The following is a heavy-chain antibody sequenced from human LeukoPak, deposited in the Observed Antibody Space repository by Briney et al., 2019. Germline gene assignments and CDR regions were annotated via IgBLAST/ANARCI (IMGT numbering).Heavy chain of an antibody. CDR1: GYSISSGYH. CDR2: IYHTGST. Sequence: SETLSLTCTVSGYSISSGYHWGWIRQPPGKGLKWIGTIYHTGSTYYNPSLKSRVTISVDTSKNQFSLKLSSVTAADTAVYYCARARSSYGYGDAFDIWGQGTMVTVSS. V-gene: IGHV4-38-2*02. D-gene: IGHD5-18*01. CDR3: ARARSSYGYGDAFDI. J-gene: IGHJ3*02.